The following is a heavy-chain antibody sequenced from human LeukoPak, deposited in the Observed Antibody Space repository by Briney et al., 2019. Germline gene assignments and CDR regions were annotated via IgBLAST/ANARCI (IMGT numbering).Heavy chain of an antibody. V-gene: IGHV3-64*01. J-gene: IGHJ5*02. CDR2: ITGSGDIT. D-gene: IGHD6-6*01. CDR1: GFTFSSYS. CDR3: ARSSRSSGANWFDP. Sequence: GGSLRLSCAASGFTFSSYSMHWVRQAPGQGLEYVSAITGSGDITYYANSVKGRFTISRDNSKNTLYLQLGSLRTEDMAIYYCARSSRSSGANWFDPWGREPWSPSPQ.